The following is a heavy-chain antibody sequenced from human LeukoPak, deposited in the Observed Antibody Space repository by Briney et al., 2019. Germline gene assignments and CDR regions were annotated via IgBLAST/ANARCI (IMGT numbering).Heavy chain of an antibody. CDR1: GYTFTKYW. D-gene: IGHD2-2*02. Sequence: GESLKISCQASGYTFTKYWIGWVRQMPGQGLEWMGVIYPGDSQTTYSPSFQGQVTISADKSISTAYLQWSSLKASDTAMYYCASACIGCYTEGYYFDYWGQGTLVTVSS. J-gene: IGHJ4*02. V-gene: IGHV5-51*01. CDR2: IYPGDSQT. CDR3: ASACIGCYTEGYYFDY.